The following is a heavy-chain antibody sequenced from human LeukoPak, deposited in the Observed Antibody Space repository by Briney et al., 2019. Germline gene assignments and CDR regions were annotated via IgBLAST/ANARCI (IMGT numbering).Heavy chain of an antibody. CDR3: ARDINYGGNSKAFDI. D-gene: IGHD4-23*01. J-gene: IGHJ3*02. CDR1: GGTFSSYA. Sequence: SVKVSCKASGGTFSSYAISWVRQAPGQGLEWMGGIIPIFGTANYAQKFQGRVTITADESTSTAYMELSSLRSEDTAVYYCARDINYGGNSKAFDIWGQGTMVTVSS. V-gene: IGHV1-69*13. CDR2: IIPIFGTA.